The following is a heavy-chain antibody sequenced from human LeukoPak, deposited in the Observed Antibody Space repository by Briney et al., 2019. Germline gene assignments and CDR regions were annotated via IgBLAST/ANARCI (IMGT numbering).Heavy chain of an antibody. CDR2: IIPIFGTA. D-gene: IGHD6-6*01. CDR3: ARDVGSIAAS. J-gene: IGHJ5*02. V-gene: IGHV1-69*05. CDR1: GGTFSSYA. Sequence: GSSVKVSCKASGGTFSSYAISWVRQAPGQGLEWMGGIIPIFGTANYAQKFQGRVTITTDESTGTAYMELSSLRSEDTAVYYCARDVGSIAASWGQGTLVTVSS.